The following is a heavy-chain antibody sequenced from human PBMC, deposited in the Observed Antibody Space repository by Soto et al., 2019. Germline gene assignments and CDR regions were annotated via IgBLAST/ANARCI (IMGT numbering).Heavy chain of an antibody. Sequence: ASVKVSCKVSGYTRTELSMHGVRHAPGKGLEWMGGFDPEDGETIYAQKFQGRVTMTEDTSTDTAYMELSSLRSEDTAVYYCATSRIVGATNFDYWGQGTLVTSPQ. CDR3: ATSRIVGATNFDY. V-gene: IGHV1-24*01. CDR2: FDPEDGET. J-gene: IGHJ4*02. D-gene: IGHD1-26*01. CDR1: GYTRTELS.